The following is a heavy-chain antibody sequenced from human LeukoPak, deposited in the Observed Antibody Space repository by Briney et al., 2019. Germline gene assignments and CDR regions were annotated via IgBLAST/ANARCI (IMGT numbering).Heavy chain of an antibody. D-gene: IGHD3-10*01. J-gene: IGHJ4*02. Sequence: GGSLRLSCAASGFTFSSYWMHWVRQAPGKGLVWVSRINSDGSSTSYADSVKGRFTISRDNAKNTLHLQMNSLRAEDTAVYYCARDFWSASGSGPFDYWGQGTLVTVSS. CDR3: ARDFWSASGSGPFDY. CDR1: GFTFSSYW. V-gene: IGHV3-74*01. CDR2: INSDGSST.